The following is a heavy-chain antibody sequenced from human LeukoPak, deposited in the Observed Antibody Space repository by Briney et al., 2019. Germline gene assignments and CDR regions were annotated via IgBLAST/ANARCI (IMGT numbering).Heavy chain of an antibody. J-gene: IGHJ5*02. Sequence: GASVRVSSKASGDTFTTYYMHWVRHAPGQRREWRGIINPSGGSTSYAQTFQGRVTITRDMSTSTVYMELSSLRSEHTAVYYCARAEGNTMIYWFDPWGQGTLVTVSS. CDR3: ARAEGNTMIYWFDP. CDR2: INPSGGST. V-gene: IGHV1-46*01. D-gene: IGHD3-22*01. CDR1: GDTFTTYY.